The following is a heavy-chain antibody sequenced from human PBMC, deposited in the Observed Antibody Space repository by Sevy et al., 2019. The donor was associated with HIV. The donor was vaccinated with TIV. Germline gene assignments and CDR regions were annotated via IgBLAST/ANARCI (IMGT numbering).Heavy chain of an antibody. CDR1: GGTFSSYA. Sequence: ASVKVSCKASGGTFSSYAISWVRQVPGQGLEWMGGVIPIFGTANYAQKFQDRVTITADESTSTAYMELSSLRSEDTAVYYCARSAGYYYDGSGLAVWGQGTTVTVSS. D-gene: IGHD3-22*01. J-gene: IGHJ6*02. CDR2: VIPIFGTA. V-gene: IGHV1-69*13. CDR3: ARSAGYYYDGSGLAV.